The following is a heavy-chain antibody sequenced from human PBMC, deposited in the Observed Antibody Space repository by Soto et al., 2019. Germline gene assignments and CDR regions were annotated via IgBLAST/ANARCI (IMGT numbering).Heavy chain of an antibody. CDR2: ISGSGGST. CDR3: AKGEGSYYYYYGVDV. J-gene: IGHJ6*02. V-gene: IGHV3-23*01. Sequence: PGGSLRLSCAASGFTFSSYAMSWVRQAPGKGLEWVSAISGSGGSTYYADSVKGRFTISRDNSKNTLYLQMNSLRAEDTAVYYCAKGEGSYYYYYGVDVWGQGTTVTVSS. CDR1: GFTFSSYA. D-gene: IGHD1-26*01.